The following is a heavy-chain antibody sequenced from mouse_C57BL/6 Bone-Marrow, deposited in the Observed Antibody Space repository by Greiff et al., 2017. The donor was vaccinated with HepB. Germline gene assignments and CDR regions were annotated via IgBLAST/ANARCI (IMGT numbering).Heavy chain of an antibody. V-gene: IGHV5-6*01. D-gene: IGHD2-1*01. Sequence: EVKVVESGGDLVKPGGSLKLSCAASGFTFSSYGMSWVRQTPDKRLAWVATISSGGSYTSYPDSVKGRFTISRDKAKNTLYLQMSSLKSEDTAMYYCASYGNYAYWGQGTTLTVSS. CDR1: GFTFSSYG. J-gene: IGHJ2*01. CDR3: ASYGNYAY. CDR2: ISSGGSYT.